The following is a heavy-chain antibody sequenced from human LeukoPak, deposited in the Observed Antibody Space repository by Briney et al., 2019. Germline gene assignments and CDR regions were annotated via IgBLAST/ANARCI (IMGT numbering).Heavy chain of an antibody. V-gene: IGHV6-1*01. CDR2: TYYRSKRYN. CDR3: ARGAAVAGRPFEY. CDR1: GDSVSSNSAT. D-gene: IGHD6-19*01. J-gene: IGHJ4*02. Sequence: SQTLSLTCAISGDSVSSNSATWNWIRQSPSRGLEWLGRTYYRSKRYNDYAVSVKSRITFNPDTSRNQFSLQLNSVTPEDTAVYFCARGAAVAGRPFEYWGQGTLVTVSS.